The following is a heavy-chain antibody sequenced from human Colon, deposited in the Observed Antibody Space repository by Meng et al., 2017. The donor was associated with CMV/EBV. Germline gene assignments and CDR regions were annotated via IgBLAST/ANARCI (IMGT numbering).Heavy chain of an antibody. CDR1: GFTVTNNY. D-gene: IGHD3-22*01. Sequence: GGSLRLSCAASGFTVTNNYMTWVRQAPGKGLEWIGRSKDKANSYSTEYAASVKGRFTISRDDSKNSLYLEMNSLKSEDTAVYFCASISLDYDRISDFWGQGTLVTVSS. J-gene: IGHJ4*02. V-gene: IGHV3-72*01. CDR2: SKDKANSYST. CDR3: ASISLDYDRISDF.